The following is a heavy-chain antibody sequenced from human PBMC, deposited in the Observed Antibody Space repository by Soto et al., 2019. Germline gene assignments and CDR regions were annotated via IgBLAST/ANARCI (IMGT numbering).Heavy chain of an antibody. CDR2: IYYSGST. J-gene: IGHJ4*02. V-gene: IGHV4-31*03. D-gene: IGHD3-22*01. Sequence: SETLSLTCTVSGGSISSGGYYWSWIRQHPGKGLEWIGYIYYSGSTYYSPSLKSRVTISVDTSKNQFSLKLSSVTAADTAVYYCARDRDSSGYSPFDYWGQGTLVTVSS. CDR3: ARDRDSSGYSPFDY. CDR1: GGSISSGGYY.